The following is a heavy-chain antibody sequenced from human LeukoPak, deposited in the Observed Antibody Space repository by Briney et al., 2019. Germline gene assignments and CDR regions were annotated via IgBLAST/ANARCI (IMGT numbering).Heavy chain of an antibody. CDR3: AREDDLDSFDY. V-gene: IGHV3-48*03. CDR2: VSPSGAIS. CDR1: GFSFSRYE. D-gene: IGHD3-9*01. Sequence: GGSLRLSCAASGFSFSRYEMNWVRQAPGKGLEWLSYVSPSGAISHYADSVKGRFAISRDNAKNSVYLQMDSLRAEDTAIYYCAREDDLDSFDYWGQGTLVTVS. J-gene: IGHJ4*02.